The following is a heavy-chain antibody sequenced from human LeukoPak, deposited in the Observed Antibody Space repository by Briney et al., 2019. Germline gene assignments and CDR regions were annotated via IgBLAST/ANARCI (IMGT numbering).Heavy chain of an antibody. Sequence: SETLSLTCTVSGGSISSYYWSWIRQPPGKGLEWIGYIYYSGSTNYNPSLKSRVTISVDTSKNQFSLKLSSVTAADTAVYYCARGGSSRDGWFDPWGQGTLVTVSS. D-gene: IGHD1-26*01. CDR2: IYYSGST. V-gene: IGHV4-59*01. CDR3: ARGGSSRDGWFDP. CDR1: GGSISSYY. J-gene: IGHJ5*02.